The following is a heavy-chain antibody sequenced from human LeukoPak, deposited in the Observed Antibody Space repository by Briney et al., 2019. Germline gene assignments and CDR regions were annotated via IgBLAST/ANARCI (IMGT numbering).Heavy chain of an antibody. V-gene: IGHV3-9*01. CDR2: ISWNSGSI. Sequence: GGSLRLSCAGSGFIFNNYAMHWVRQPPGKGLEWVSGISWNSGSIDYADSVKGRFTISRDNSKNTLYLQMNSLRAEDTAVYYCAKDRYSLYYWGQGSLATVSS. CDR1: GFIFNNYA. J-gene: IGHJ4*02. D-gene: IGHD2-15*01. CDR3: AKDRYSLYY.